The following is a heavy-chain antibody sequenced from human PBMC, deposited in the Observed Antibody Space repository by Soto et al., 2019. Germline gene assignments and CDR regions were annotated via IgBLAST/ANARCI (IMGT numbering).Heavy chain of an antibody. CDR3: AREDIMGTRSFDY. CDR1: DFSFSSYS. J-gene: IGHJ4*02. Sequence: VGSLRLSCGVSDFSFSSYSMNWVRQAPGKGLEWLSYICSRSQTIFYADSVKGRFTISRDNAKNSLYLQMNSLRDEDTAVYFCAREDIMGTRSFDYWGQGTRVTVSS. CDR2: ICSRSQTI. V-gene: IGHV3-48*02. D-gene: IGHD1-26*01.